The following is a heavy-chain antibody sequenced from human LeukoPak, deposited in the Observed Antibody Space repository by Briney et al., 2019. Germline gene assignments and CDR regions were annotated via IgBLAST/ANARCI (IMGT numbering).Heavy chain of an antibody. Sequence: GGSLRLSCVASGFTFRNYGMHWIRQAPGKGLEWVSVIFYDGSKKYYADFVKGRFTISRDNSKNVVYLQMDSLRAEDTAFYYCARSLGETTFDWWGQGTLVTVSS. CDR3: ARSLGETTFDW. D-gene: IGHD3-16*01. CDR1: GFTFRNYG. J-gene: IGHJ4*02. V-gene: IGHV3-33*01. CDR2: IFYDGSKK.